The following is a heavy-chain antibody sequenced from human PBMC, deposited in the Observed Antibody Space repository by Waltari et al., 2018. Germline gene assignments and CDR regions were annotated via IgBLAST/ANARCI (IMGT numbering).Heavy chain of an antibody. V-gene: IGHV3-48*03. CDR3: ARPSTEYYFYYYYMDV. CDR1: GFTFSSYE. Sequence: EVQVVESGGGLVQPGGSLRLSCTASGFTFSSYEMNWVRQAPGKGLEWISYIDNSGNTMYDADSVKGRFTISRDNAKNSLFLLMNSLGAEDTAVYYCARPSTEYYFYYYYMDVWGKGTTVTVS. CDR2: IDNSGNTM. J-gene: IGHJ6*03.